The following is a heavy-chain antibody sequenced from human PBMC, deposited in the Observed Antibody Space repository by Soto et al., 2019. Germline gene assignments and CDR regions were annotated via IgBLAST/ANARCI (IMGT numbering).Heavy chain of an antibody. CDR2: ISAYNGNT. V-gene: IGHV1-18*01. Sequence: QVQLVQSGAEVKKPGASVKVSCKASGYTFTSYGICWVRQAPGQGLEWMGWISAYNGNTKYAQKLQGRVTMTTDTSPTTASMELRSQRSDDTAVYYCARDPEIFAYWGQGTLVSVSS. CDR3: ARDPEIFAY. J-gene: IGHJ4*02. CDR1: GYTFTSYG.